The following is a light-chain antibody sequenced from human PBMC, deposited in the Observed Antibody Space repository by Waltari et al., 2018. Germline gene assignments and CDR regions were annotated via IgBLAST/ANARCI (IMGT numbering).Light chain of an antibody. CDR3: LHYYNIPRT. CDR2: WAS. J-gene: IGKJ1*01. V-gene: IGKV4-1*01. CDR1: QSLLMSPNNKNY. Sequence: DIVMTQSPDSLAVYLGERGTIHSKSSQSLLMSPNNKNYLAWYQQKPGQPPKLFIYWASIREFGVPDRFSGSGSGTDFTFTISSLQAEDGAVYYCLHYYNIPRTFGQGTKVEIK.